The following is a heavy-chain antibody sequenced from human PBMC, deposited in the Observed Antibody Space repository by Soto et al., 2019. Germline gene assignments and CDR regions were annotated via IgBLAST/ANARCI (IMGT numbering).Heavy chain of an antibody. Sequence: EVQLVESGGGLVQPGESLRLSCAASGFTLSSYWMSWVRQAPGKGLEWVANIKQDGSEIFYVDSVKGRFTISRDNAKNSLYLQLNSQRAEDTAVYYCARSTMVRGVIINDWGQGTLVTVSS. D-gene: IGHD3-10*01. V-gene: IGHV3-7*01. CDR3: ARSTMVRGVIIND. CDR1: GFTLSSYW. CDR2: IKQDGSEI. J-gene: IGHJ4*02.